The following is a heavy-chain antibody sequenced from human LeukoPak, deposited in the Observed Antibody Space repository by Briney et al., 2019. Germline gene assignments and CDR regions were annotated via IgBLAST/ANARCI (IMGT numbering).Heavy chain of an antibody. Sequence: GASVKVSCKASGYTFTGYYMHWVRQAPGQGLEWMGRINPNSGGTNYAQKFQVRVTMTRDTSISTAYMELSRLRSDDTAVYYCARVGDFWSGSDYWGQGTLVTVSS. V-gene: IGHV1-2*06. D-gene: IGHD3-3*01. J-gene: IGHJ4*02. CDR2: INPNSGGT. CDR1: GYTFTGYY. CDR3: ARVGDFWSGSDY.